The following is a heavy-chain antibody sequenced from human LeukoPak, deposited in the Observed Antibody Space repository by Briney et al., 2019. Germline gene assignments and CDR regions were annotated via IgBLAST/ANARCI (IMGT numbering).Heavy chain of an antibody. V-gene: IGHV3-7*01. CDR3: GGGIVVVITVWDHRDNWFDP. D-gene: IGHD3-22*01. J-gene: IGHJ5*02. CDR2: IKQDGSEK. Sequence: PGGSLRLSCAASGFTFRNYWMSWVRQVPGKGLEWVANIKQDGSEKYYVDSVKGRFTISRDNAKNTLYLQMNSLRAEDTAVQRPGGGIVVVITVWDHRDNWFDPWGQGTLVTVSS. CDR1: GFTFRNYW.